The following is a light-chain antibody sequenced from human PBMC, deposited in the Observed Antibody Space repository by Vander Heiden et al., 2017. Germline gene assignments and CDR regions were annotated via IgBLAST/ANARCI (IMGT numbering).Light chain of an antibody. CDR1: QSVSSN. V-gene: IGKV3-15*01. CDR3: QQDNNCLWT. Sequence: EIVMTQVLATMSVSTGERATLSCRASQSVSSNLAWYQQKPGQAPRLLIYGASTRATGIPARFSGSGSGTEFTLTISSLQSEDFAVYYCQQDNNCLWTFGQGTKVEIK. J-gene: IGKJ1*01. CDR2: GAS.